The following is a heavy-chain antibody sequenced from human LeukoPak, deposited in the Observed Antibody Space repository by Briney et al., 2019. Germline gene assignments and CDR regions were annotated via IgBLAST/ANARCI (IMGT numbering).Heavy chain of an antibody. Sequence: PGGSLRLSCAASGFTFSSYAMNWVRQAPGRGLEWVAVISYDGSHKYYADSVKGRFTISRDNAQNSLFLQMNSLRAEDTAVYYCAAKRGDYWGQGTLVTVSS. J-gene: IGHJ4*02. V-gene: IGHV3-30*07. CDR1: GFTFSSYA. CDR3: AAKRGDY. CDR2: ISYDGSHK. D-gene: IGHD4/OR15-4a*01.